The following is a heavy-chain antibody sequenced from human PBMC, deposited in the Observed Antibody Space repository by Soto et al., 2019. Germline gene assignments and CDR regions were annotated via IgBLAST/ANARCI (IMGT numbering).Heavy chain of an antibody. V-gene: IGHV3-23*01. CDR2: ISGSGGST. Sequence: GGSLRLSCAASGFTFSSYAMSWVRQAPGKGLEWVSAISGSGGSTYYADSVKGRFTISRDNSKNTLYLQMNSLRAEDTAVYYCAKAIPSGYSYVTYYFDYWGQGTLVTVSS. D-gene: IGHD5-18*01. CDR1: GFTFSSYA. CDR3: AKAIPSGYSYVTYYFDY. J-gene: IGHJ4*02.